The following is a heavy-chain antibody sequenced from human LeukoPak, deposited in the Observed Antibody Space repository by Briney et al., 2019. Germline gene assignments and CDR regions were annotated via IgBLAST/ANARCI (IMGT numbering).Heavy chain of an antibody. D-gene: IGHD2-15*01. J-gene: IGHJ5*02. CDR2: MNPNSGNT. Sequence: ASVKVSCKASGYTFTSYDINWVRQATGQGLEWMGWMNPNSGNTDYAQKFQGRVTMTRNTSISTAYMELSSLRSEDTAVYYCARGRRYCSGGSCYSFVWFDPWGQGTLVTVSS. CDR1: GYTFTSYD. CDR3: ARGRRYCSGGSCYSFVWFDP. V-gene: IGHV1-8*01.